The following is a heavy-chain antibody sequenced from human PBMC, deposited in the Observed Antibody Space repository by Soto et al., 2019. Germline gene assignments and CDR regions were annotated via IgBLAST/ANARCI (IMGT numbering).Heavy chain of an antibody. Sequence: VQLVESGGGLVQPGGSLRLSCAASGFTFSNYWMHWVRQVPGKGLVWVSRINSDGSSTTYADSVKGRFTISRDNAKNTLYLQMNSLRAEDTAVYYCARDPAPSGWYDYWGQGTLVTVSS. D-gene: IGHD6-19*01. J-gene: IGHJ4*02. CDR2: INSDGSST. CDR1: GFTFSNYW. V-gene: IGHV3-74*03. CDR3: ARDPAPSGWYDY.